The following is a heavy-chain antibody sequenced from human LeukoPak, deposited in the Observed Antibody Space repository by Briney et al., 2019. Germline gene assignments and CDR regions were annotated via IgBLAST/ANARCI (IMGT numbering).Heavy chain of an antibody. CDR2: ISAYNGNT. CDR1: GYTFTSYG. D-gene: IGHD3-16*02. Sequence: ASVKVSCKASGYTFTSYGISWVRQAPGQGLEWMGWISAYNGNTNNAQKLQGRVTMTTDTSTSTAYMELRSLRSDDTAVYYCARVKRDYVWGSYPEDYWGQGTLVTVSS. J-gene: IGHJ4*02. CDR3: ARVKRDYVWGSYPEDY. V-gene: IGHV1-18*01.